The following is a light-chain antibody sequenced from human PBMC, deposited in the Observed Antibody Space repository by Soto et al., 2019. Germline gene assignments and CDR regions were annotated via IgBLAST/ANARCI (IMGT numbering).Light chain of an antibody. Sequence: DIQMTQSPSSVSASVGDRDTITCRASQGIDSWLAWYQQKPGKPPRILIYSASTLQDGVPSRFSGSGSGKDFTLTITGLQPEDFPTYFCQRTNSFPQYTFGKGTKGDI. CDR1: QGIDSW. J-gene: IGKJ2*01. CDR2: SAS. CDR3: QRTNSFPQYT. V-gene: IGKV1-12*01.